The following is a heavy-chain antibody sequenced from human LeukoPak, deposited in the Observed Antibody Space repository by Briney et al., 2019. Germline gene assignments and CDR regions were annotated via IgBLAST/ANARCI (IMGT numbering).Heavy chain of an antibody. CDR2: IYSGGST. Sequence: GSLRLSCAASGFTVSSNYMSWVRQAPGKGLEWVSVIYSGGSTYYADSVKGRFTISRDNSKNTLYLQMNSLRAEDTAVYYCARVGVLDCSGGSCYQGFDYWGQGTLVTVSS. D-gene: IGHD2-15*01. CDR3: ARVGVLDCSGGSCYQGFDY. J-gene: IGHJ4*02. CDR1: GFTVSSNY. V-gene: IGHV3-53*01.